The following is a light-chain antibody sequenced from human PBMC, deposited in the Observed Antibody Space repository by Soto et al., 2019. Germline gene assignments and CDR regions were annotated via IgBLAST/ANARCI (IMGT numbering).Light chain of an antibody. V-gene: IGLV1-40*01. J-gene: IGLJ3*02. CDR1: SSNIGAGYD. Sequence: QSVLTQPPSVSGAPGQRVTISCTGSSSNIGAGYDVHWYQQLPGTAPKLLIYGNSNRPSGVPDRFSGSKSGTSASLAITGLQAEGEADYYCQSYDSSLSALFGGGTKLTVL. CDR3: QSYDSSLSAL. CDR2: GNS.